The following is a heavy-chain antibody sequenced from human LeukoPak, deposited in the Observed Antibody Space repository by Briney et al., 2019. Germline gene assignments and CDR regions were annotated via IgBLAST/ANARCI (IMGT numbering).Heavy chain of an antibody. CDR3: ARGEGYDILTGYYEYNWFDP. V-gene: IGHV3-7*01. Sequence: GGSLRLSCAASGFTVSSNYMSWVRQAPGKGLEWVANIKQDGSEKYYVDSVKGRFTISRDNAKNSLYLQMNSLRAEDTAVYYCARGEGYDILTGYYEYNWFDPWGQGTLVTVSS. CDR1: GFTVSSNY. J-gene: IGHJ5*02. CDR2: IKQDGSEK. D-gene: IGHD3-9*01.